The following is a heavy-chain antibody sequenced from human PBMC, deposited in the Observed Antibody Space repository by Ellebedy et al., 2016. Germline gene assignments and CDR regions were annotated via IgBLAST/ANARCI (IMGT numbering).Heavy chain of an antibody. Sequence: ASVKVSCKASGYTFTRYGVTWVRQAPGQGLEWLGWISAYNGNTNYAQKFQGRVTMTTDTSTNTAYMELRSLRSDDTAVYYCARDEGREGSVIVVVHFDYWGQGTLVTVSS. J-gene: IGHJ4*02. CDR3: ARDEGREGSVIVVVHFDY. CDR1: GYTFTRYG. D-gene: IGHD3-22*01. CDR2: ISAYNGNT. V-gene: IGHV1-18*01.